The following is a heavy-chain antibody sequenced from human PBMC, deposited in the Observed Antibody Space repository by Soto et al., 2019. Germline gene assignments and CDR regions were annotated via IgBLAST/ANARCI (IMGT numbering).Heavy chain of an antibody. Sequence: PGESLKISCNGSGYSFTIYWIGWVGQMPGKGLDWMGIIYPGDSDTRYSPSFQGQVTISADKSISTAYLQWSSLKASDTAMYYCARGEGYCSGGSCPARGYGMDVWGQGTTVTVSS. J-gene: IGHJ6*02. V-gene: IGHV5-51*01. CDR3: ARGEGYCSGGSCPARGYGMDV. CDR2: IYPGDSDT. D-gene: IGHD2-15*01. CDR1: GYSFTIYW.